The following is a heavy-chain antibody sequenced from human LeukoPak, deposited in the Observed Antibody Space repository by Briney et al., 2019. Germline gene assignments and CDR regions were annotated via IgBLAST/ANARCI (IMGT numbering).Heavy chain of an antibody. CDR2: IHHSGST. J-gene: IGHJ4*02. CDR1: GGSISGYY. D-gene: IGHD3-10*01. CDR3: ASLAMVRGVSYFDY. Sequence: SETLSLTCAVYGGSISGYYWSWIRQPPGKGLEWIAEIHHSGSTNYNPSLKSRVTISVDKSKNQFSLKLSSVTAADTAVYYCASLAMVRGVSYFDYWGQGTLVTVSS. V-gene: IGHV4-34*01.